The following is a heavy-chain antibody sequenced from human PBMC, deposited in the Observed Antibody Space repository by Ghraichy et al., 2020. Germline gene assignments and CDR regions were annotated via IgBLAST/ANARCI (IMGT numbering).Heavy chain of an antibody. Sequence: SETLSLTCTVSGGSISSYYWSWIRQPPGKGLEWIGYIYYSGSTNYNPSLKSRVTISVDTSKNQFSLKLSSVTAADTAVYYCASTMVRGPHAHPRGGAAFDIWGQGTMVTVSS. CDR3: ASTMVRGPHAHPRGGAAFDI. CDR1: GGSISSYY. J-gene: IGHJ3*02. CDR2: IYYSGST. D-gene: IGHD3-10*01. V-gene: IGHV4-59*01.